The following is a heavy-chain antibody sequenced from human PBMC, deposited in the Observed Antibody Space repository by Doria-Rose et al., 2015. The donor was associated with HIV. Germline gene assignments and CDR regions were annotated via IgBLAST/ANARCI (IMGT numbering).Heavy chain of an antibody. CDR3: ARIKSSRWYHKYYFDF. V-gene: IGHV2-26*01. CDR2: IVSDDER. D-gene: IGHD6-13*01. Sequence: QESGPVLVKPTETLTLTCTVSGVSLSSPGMGVNWIRQPPGKALEWLANIVSDDERSYKTSLKSRLTISRGTSKSQVVLTMTDMDPVDTATYYCARIKSSRWYHKYYFDFWGQGTLVIVSA. CDR1: GVSLSSPGMG. J-gene: IGHJ4*02.